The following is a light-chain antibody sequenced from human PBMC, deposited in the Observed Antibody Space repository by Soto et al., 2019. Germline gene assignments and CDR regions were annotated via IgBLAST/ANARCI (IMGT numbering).Light chain of an antibody. V-gene: IGLV3-21*02. CDR2: DDT. CDR3: QVRDSSNDYLV. CDR1: NIGSKS. Sequence: SYELTQPPSVSVAPGQTARITCEGHNIGSKSVHWYQLRPGQAPVVVVYDDTDRPSGIPERSSGSNSGNTATLTITRVEAGDGADYYCQVRDSSNDYLVFGGGTQLTVL. J-gene: IGLJ3*02.